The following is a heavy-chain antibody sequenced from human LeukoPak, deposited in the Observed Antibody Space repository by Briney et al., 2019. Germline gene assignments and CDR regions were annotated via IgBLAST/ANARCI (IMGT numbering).Heavy chain of an antibody. CDR1: GFTFSSYS. J-gene: IGHJ4*02. D-gene: IGHD2-2*01. CDR2: ISSSSSTI. Sequence: GGSLRLSCAASGFTFSSYSMNWVRQAPGKGLEWVSYISSSSSTIYYADSVKGRFTISRDNAKNSLYLQMNSLRAEDTAVYYCAKAFLRAVTSWRLSFDYWGQGTLVTVSS. V-gene: IGHV3-48*01. CDR3: AKAFLRAVTSWRLSFDY.